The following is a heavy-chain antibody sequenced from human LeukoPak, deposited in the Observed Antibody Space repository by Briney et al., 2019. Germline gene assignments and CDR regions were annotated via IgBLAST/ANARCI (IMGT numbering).Heavy chain of an antibody. CDR1: GYTFTGYF. J-gene: IGHJ4*02. CDR3: ARYRKGPFDY. D-gene: IGHD3-16*02. Sequence: ASVKVSCKASGYTFTGYFMHWVRQAPGQGLEWMGWINPNSGDANYAQKFQGRVTMTRDTSISTAYMELSRLRSDDTAVYYCARYRKGPFDYWGQGTLVTVSS. CDR2: INPNSGDA. V-gene: IGHV1-2*02.